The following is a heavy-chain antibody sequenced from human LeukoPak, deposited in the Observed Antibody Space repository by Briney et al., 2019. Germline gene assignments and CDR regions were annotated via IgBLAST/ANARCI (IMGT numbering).Heavy chain of an antibody. Sequence: GGSVRLSCAASGFTFSTFSMNWVGQARGKGREGVSSMSYSGGSTYYADSVKGPFTISRDNAKSTLYLQMNSLRAEDTAVYYCSAALYSGGWHYFDYWGQGILVTVSS. J-gene: IGHJ4*02. CDR3: SAALYSGGWHYFDY. CDR1: GFTFSTFS. V-gene: IGHV3-21*01. CDR2: MSYSGGST. D-gene: IGHD2-15*01.